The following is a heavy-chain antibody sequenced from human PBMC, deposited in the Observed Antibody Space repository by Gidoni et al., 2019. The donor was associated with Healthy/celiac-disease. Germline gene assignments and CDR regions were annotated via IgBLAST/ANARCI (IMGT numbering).Heavy chain of an antibody. CDR1: GFTFSSYW. CDR3: ASQSGYDPASDY. V-gene: IGHV3-74*01. CDR2: INSDGSST. J-gene: IGHJ4*02. D-gene: IGHD5-12*01. Sequence: EVQLVESGGGLVQPGGSLRLSCAASGFTFSSYWMHWVRQAPGKGLVWVSRINSDGSSTSYADSVKGRFTISRDNAKNTLYLQMNSLRAEDTAVYYCASQSGYDPASDYWGQGTLVTVSS.